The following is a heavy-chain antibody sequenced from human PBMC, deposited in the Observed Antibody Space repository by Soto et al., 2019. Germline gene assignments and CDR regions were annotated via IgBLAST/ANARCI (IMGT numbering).Heavy chain of an antibody. V-gene: IGHV1-46*01. CDR2: IKPTDSTT. CDR3: ARDRNYGSGSYPMLLGGMDV. J-gene: IGHJ6*02. Sequence: ASVKVSCKAVGYTFTIYYIHWVRHAPGQGLEWMGLIKPTDSTTSYAQKFQGRVTMTRDTSTSTVYMELSSLRSEDTAVYYCARDRNYGSGSYPMLLGGMDVWGQGTTVTVSS. D-gene: IGHD3-10*01. CDR1: GYTFTIYY.